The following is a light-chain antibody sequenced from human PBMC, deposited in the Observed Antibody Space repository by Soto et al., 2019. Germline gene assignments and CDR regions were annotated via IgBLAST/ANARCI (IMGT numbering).Light chain of an antibody. CDR2: EVG. V-gene: IGLV2-14*01. CDR3: NSYTSSSTPV. CDR1: SSDVGGHNH. Sequence: QSALTQPASVSGSPGQSITISCTGSSSDVGGHNHVSWYQQHPGKAPKLIIYEVGNRPSGVSNRFSGSKSGNTASLTISGFQAEDEADYYCNSYTSSSTPVFGTGTKLTVL. J-gene: IGLJ1*01.